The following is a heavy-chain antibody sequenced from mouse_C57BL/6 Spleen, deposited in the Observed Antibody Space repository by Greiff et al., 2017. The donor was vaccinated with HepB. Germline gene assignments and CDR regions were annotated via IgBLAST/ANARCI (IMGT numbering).Heavy chain of an antibody. Sequence: EVHLVESEGGLVQPGSSMKLSCTASGFTFSDYYMAWVRQVPEKGLEWVANINYDGSSTYYLDSLKSRFIISRDNAKNILYLQMSSLKSEDTATYYCARDGYYGYYYAMDYWGQGTSVTVSS. CDR2: INYDGSST. J-gene: IGHJ4*01. CDR3: ARDGYYGYYYAMDY. V-gene: IGHV5-16*01. D-gene: IGHD1-1*02. CDR1: GFTFSDYY.